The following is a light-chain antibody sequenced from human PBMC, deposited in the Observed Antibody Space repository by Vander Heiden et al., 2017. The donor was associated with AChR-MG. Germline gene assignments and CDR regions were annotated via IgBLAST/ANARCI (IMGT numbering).Light chain of an antibody. CDR1: QSISDW. V-gene: IGKV1-5*03. Sequence: DIQMTQSPSTLSASVGDRVTITCRASQSISDWLAWYQQKPGQAPKLLIYKASNLESGVPSRFSGSGSGTEFALTISSLQPDDFATYYCQHYKSFPLTFGGGTKVEI. CDR3: QHYKSFPLT. CDR2: KAS. J-gene: IGKJ4*01.